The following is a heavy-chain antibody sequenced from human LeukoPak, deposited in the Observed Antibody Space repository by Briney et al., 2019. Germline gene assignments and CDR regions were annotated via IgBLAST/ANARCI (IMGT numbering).Heavy chain of an antibody. D-gene: IGHD2-21*02. Sequence: PGRSLRLSCAASGFTFSSYGIHWVRQAPGKGLEWVAVITYDGSKKYYADSVKGRFTISRDSSKNTLSLQMNSLRAEDTAVYYCAKDPTSYCGGDCYNFAFDWDYWGQGTLVTVSS. CDR1: GFTFSSYG. J-gene: IGHJ4*02. CDR2: ITYDGSKK. CDR3: AKDPTSYCGGDCYNFAFDWDY. V-gene: IGHV3-30*18.